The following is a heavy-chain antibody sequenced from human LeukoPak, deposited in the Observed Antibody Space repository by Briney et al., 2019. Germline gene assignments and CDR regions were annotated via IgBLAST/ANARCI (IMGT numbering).Heavy chain of an antibody. CDR1: GFTFSDNW. CDR3: AKLIVAGFLTRYYYMDV. Sequence: GGSLRLSCAASGFTFSDNWMTWVRRAPGKGLECVANIKQDGSEKYYVDSVKGRFTISRDNAKNSLYLQMNSLRAEDTAVYYCAKLIVAGFLTRYYYMDVWGKGTTVTVSS. V-gene: IGHV3-7*01. CDR2: IKQDGSEK. J-gene: IGHJ6*03. D-gene: IGHD6-19*01.